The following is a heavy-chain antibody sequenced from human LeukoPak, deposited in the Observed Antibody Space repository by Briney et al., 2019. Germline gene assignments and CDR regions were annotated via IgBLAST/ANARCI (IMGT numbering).Heavy chain of an antibody. Sequence: QSGGSLRLSCAASGFTFSTYWMSWVRRAPGKGLEWVANIKQDGSEKYYVDSVKGRFTISRDNAKNSLYLQMNSLRPEDTAVYYCARDAQSGAFSDFDYWGQGTLVTVSS. J-gene: IGHJ4*02. CDR3: ARDAQSGAFSDFDY. CDR1: GFTFSTYW. V-gene: IGHV3-7*01. D-gene: IGHD1-26*01. CDR2: IKQDGSEK.